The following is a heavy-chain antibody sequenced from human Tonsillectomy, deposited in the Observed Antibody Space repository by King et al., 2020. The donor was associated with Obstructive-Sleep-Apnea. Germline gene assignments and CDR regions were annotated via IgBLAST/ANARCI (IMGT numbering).Heavy chain of an antibody. D-gene: IGHD2-2*01. V-gene: IGHV4-30-4*01. J-gene: IGHJ4*02. CDR2: IYYSGST. CDR1: GGSISSGDYY. CDR3: ARDPCISSTSCDFDS. Sequence: VQLQESGPGLVQPSQTLSLTCTVSGGSISSGDYYWGWIRQPPGKGLEWIGYIYYSGSTYYNPSLKSRVTISVATSKNQFSLKLSSVTAADTAVYYCARDPCISSTSCDFDSWGQGTLVTVSS.